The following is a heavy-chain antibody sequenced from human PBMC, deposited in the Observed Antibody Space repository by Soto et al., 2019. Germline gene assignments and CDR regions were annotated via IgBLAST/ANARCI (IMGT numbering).Heavy chain of an antibody. Sequence: QVQLVQSGAEVKKPGSSVRLSCKASGGTFRNYAFTWVRQAPGQGFEWMGGTVPIFVTSTYAQKFQGRVTITADESTRTAYMELSSLKSEDTAVYYCATKSGFPYYFDNWGQGTLVTVSA. V-gene: IGHV1-69*01. CDR1: GGTFRNYA. CDR3: ATKSGFPYYFDN. CDR2: TVPIFVTS. J-gene: IGHJ4*02. D-gene: IGHD3-3*01.